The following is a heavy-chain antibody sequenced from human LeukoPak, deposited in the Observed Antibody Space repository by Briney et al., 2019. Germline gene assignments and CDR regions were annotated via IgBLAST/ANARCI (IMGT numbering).Heavy chain of an antibody. D-gene: IGHD5-18*01. CDR1: GFTFSSYA. CDR3: ARDLPRGYSYGSLDY. CDR2: ISYDGSNK. J-gene: IGHJ4*02. Sequence: GGSLRLSCAASGFTFSSYAMHWVRQAPGKGLEWVAVISYDGSNKYYAGSVKGRFTISRDNSKNTLYLQMNSLRAEDTAVYYCARDLPRGYSYGSLDYWGQGTLVTVSS. V-gene: IGHV3-30-3*01.